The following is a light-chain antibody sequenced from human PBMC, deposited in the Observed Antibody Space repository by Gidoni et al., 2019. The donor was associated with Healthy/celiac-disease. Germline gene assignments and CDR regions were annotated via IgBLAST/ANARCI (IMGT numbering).Light chain of an antibody. CDR2: WAS. J-gene: IGKJ2*01. V-gene: IGKV4-1*01. CDR1: QSVLYSFKNKNY. Sequence: DFVMTQSPDSLAVSLGERATINCKSSQSVLYSFKNKNYLAWYQQKPGQPPKLLIYWASTRESGVPDRFSGSGSGTDFTLTISSLQAEDVAVYYCQQYYSTPYTFGQGTKLEIK. CDR3: QQYYSTPYT.